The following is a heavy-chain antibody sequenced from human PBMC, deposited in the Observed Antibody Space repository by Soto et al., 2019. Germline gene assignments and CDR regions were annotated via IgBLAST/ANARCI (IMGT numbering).Heavy chain of an antibody. J-gene: IGHJ5*02. Sequence: GGSLRLSCTASGFTFSDYYMSWIRQAPGKGLEWLAYISGSVSTTYYTDSLKGRFTVSRDNSKNTLYLQMSSLRVEDTALYYCARPYSSNSNWFDPWGQGTLVTVSS. CDR2: ISGSVSTT. CDR3: ARPYSSNSNWFDP. V-gene: IGHV3-11*04. CDR1: GFTFSDYY. D-gene: IGHD6-19*01.